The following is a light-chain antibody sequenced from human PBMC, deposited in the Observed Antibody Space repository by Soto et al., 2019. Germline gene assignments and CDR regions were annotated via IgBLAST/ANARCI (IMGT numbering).Light chain of an antibody. Sequence: DIVMTQSPDSLAVSLGERATVNCKSGQSVLYSSDNRNYLAWYQQKPGQSPKLLISWASTRESGVPDGFSGSGSGTDFTLTISSLLAEDVAVYCWQQYYTNPRTFGQGTKVEIK. CDR3: QQYYTNPRT. J-gene: IGKJ1*01. V-gene: IGKV4-1*01. CDR1: QSVLYSSDNRNY. CDR2: WAS.